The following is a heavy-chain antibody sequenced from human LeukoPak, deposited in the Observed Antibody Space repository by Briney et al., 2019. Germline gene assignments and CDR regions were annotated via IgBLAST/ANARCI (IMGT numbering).Heavy chain of an antibody. D-gene: IGHD3-3*01. CDR2: ISYDGSHK. Sequence: PGGSLRLSCAASGFSFSTHVMHWVRQAPGKGLEWVAVISYDGSHKDYADSVRGQFTTSRDNSKNTLYLQMNSLRAEDTAVYYCAKGAYYAPDYGMDVWGQGTTVTVSS. V-gene: IGHV3-30*18. CDR1: GFSFSTHV. CDR3: AKGAYYAPDYGMDV. J-gene: IGHJ6*02.